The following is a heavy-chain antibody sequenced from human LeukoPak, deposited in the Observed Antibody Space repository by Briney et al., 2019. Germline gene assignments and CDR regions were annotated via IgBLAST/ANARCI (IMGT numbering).Heavy chain of an antibody. CDR1: GFTFLSYS. CDR3: ATIDY. J-gene: IGHJ4*02. CDR2: ISTSSQT. V-gene: IGHV3-66*01. Sequence: GGSLRLSCAASGFTFLSYSMNWVRQAPGKGLEWVSVISTSSQTFYADSVRGRFTISRDISRNVLNLQMNSLRVEDTALYYCATIDYWGQGTLVTVSS.